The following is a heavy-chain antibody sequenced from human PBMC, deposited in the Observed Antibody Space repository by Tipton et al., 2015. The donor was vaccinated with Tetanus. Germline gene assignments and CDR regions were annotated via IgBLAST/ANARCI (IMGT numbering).Heavy chain of an antibody. J-gene: IGHJ6*02. CDR1: GYEFISYW. CDR2: IYPADSDI. V-gene: IGHV5-51*01. CDR3: ARHSGGSEIGYYDDMDV. D-gene: IGHD3-10*01. Sequence: QLVQSGAEVKKPGESLRISCKASGYEFISYWIAWVRQMPGKGLEWMGVIYPADSDIRNSPSFHGQVTMSVDKSTSTAYLQWRSLKASDSAMYYCARHSGGSEIGYYDDMDVWGQGTTVTVSS.